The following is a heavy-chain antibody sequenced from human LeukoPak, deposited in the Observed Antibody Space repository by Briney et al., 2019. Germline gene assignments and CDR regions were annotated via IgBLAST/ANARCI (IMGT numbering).Heavy chain of an antibody. D-gene: IGHD2-2*03. CDR2: ISYNGDRT. CDR3: AKQIGYCTTSSCYVLLDY. J-gene: IGHJ4*02. V-gene: IGHV3-66*04. CDR1: GFTVSSNY. Sequence: GGSLRLSCAASGFTVSSNYMSWVRQAPGKGLEWVSVISYNGDRTYYADSVKGRFTISRDNSKNTLYLQMTSLRAEDTAVYYCAKQIGYCTTSSCYVLLDYWGQGSLVTVSS.